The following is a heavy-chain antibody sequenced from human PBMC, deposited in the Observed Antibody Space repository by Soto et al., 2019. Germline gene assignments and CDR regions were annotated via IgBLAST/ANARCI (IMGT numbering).Heavy chain of an antibody. CDR1: GFTFSSYA. J-gene: IGHJ6*02. CDR3: AKATTMVRGVIIRGGYYYYGMDV. Sequence: EVQLLESGGGLVQPGGSLRLSCAASGFTFSSYAMSWVRQAPGKGLEWVSAISGSGGSTYYADSVKGRFTISRDNSKNKLYLQMNSLRAEDTAVYYCAKATTMVRGVIIRGGYYYYGMDVWGQGTTVTVSS. CDR2: ISGSGGST. D-gene: IGHD3-10*01. V-gene: IGHV3-23*01.